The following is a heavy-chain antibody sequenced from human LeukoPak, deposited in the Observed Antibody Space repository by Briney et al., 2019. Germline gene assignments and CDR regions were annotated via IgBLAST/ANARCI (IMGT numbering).Heavy chain of an antibody. J-gene: IGHJ4*01. CDR3: ARHRASYFDL. CDR2: IYYRGNT. CDR1: LRSINSHY. V-gene: IGHV4-59*11. Sequence: SETLSLTCNLSLRSINSHYWSWIRQPRGRGREWIGYIYYRGNTNYNPPRKSQVPIPLNTSQNQVSLKVNSVTAADTAVYYCARHRASYFDLWGHGTPVSVSS.